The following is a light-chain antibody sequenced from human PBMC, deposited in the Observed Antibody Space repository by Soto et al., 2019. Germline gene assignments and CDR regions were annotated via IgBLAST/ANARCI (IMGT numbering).Light chain of an antibody. CDR2: DVI. CDR1: SSDVGAYDY. V-gene: IGLV2-8*01. Sequence: QSALTQPPSASGSPGQSVTISCTGTSSDVGAYDYVSWYQQHPGKAPQLIIYDVIKRYSGVPDRFSGSKSGNTASLTVSGLQAEDEGDYYCWSHAGSTVVFRGGTKLTVL. CDR3: WSHAGSTVV. J-gene: IGLJ2*01.